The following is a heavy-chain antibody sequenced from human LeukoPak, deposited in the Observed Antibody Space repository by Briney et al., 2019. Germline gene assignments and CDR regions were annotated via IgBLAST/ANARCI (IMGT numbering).Heavy chain of an antibody. V-gene: IGHV1-2*02. CDR1: GYTFTGYY. J-gene: IGHJ4*02. CDR3: ASDYYDSSGYYSVMV. D-gene: IGHD3-22*01. CDR2: INPNSGGT. Sequence: ASVKVSCKASGYTFTGYYMHWVRQAPGQGLEWMGWINPNSGGTNYAQKFQGRVTMTRDTSISTAYMELSRLRSDDTAVYYCASDYYDSSGYYSVMVWGQGTLVTVSS.